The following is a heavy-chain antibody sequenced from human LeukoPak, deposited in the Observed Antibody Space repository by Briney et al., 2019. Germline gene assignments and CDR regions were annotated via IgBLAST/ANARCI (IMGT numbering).Heavy chain of an antibody. J-gene: IGHJ4*02. CDR1: GYSFTSYW. CDR3: ALSGPMYSSGWYRDY. V-gene: IGHV5-10-1*01. D-gene: IGHD6-19*01. Sequence: GESLKISCKGSGYSFTSYWISWVRQMPGKGLEWMGRIDPSDSYTNYSPSFQGHVTISADKSISTAYLQWSSLKASDTAMYYCALSGPMYSSGWYRDYWGQGTLVTVSS. CDR2: IDPSDSYT.